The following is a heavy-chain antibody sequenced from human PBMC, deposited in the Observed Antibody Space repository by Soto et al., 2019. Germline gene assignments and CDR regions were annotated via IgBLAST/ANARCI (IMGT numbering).Heavy chain of an antibody. CDR2: ISTGSRSI. V-gene: IGHV3-21*01. CDR1: GFTFSTYT. Sequence: EVQLVESGGGLVEPGGSLRLSCAASGFTFSTYTMNWVRQAPGKGLEWVSSISTGSRSIYYTDSLKGRSTVSRDNSKNYLYLHINSLKADYTAVYGCARSTPGNPFDIWGQGTMVTVSS. J-gene: IGHJ3*02. D-gene: IGHD3-10*01. CDR3: ARSTPGNPFDI.